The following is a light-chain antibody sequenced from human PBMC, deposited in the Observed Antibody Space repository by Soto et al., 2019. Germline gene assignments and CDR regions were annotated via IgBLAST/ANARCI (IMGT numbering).Light chain of an antibody. J-gene: IGKJ1*01. CDR2: AAS. Sequence: DIQITQSPSAMSASVGDRVTITCRANQGISNFLAWFQQKPGRVPKRLICAASSLQSGVPSSFSGSGSGTEFTLTISSLQPEDFATYYCQQYDKYWTFGQGTKVDIK. CDR3: QQYDKYWT. V-gene: IGKV1-17*03. CDR1: QGISNF.